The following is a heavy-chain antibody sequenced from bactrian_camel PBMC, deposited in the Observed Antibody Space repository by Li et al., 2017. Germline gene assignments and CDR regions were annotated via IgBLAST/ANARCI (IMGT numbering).Heavy chain of an antibody. CDR2: ILHGGSS. CDR1: RFDDWDC. D-gene: IGHD6*01. J-gene: IGHJ4*01. Sequence: VQLVESGGGSVQAGGSLRLSCRSSRFDDWDCKGWYRQTAGKERERVSSILHGGSSSYDDSVKGRFTMSKDSLDTVYLQMNNLRPGDTATYFCKTYKWDEVGGYCVPFWGQGTQVTVS. V-gene: IGHV3S53*01. CDR3: KTYKWDEVGGYCVPF.